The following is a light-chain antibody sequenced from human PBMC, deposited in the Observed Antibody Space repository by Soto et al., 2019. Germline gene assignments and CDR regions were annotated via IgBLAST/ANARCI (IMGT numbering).Light chain of an antibody. CDR3: SSYTSSSTYVV. V-gene: IGLV2-14*01. J-gene: IGLJ2*01. Sequence: QSALTQPASVSGSPGQSITISCTGTSSDVGGYNYVSWYQQHPGKAPKLMIYDVSNRPSGVSNRFSGSKSGNTASLTVSGLQAEDDAGYYCSSYTSSSTYVVFGGGTKLTVL. CDR2: DVS. CDR1: SSDVGGYNY.